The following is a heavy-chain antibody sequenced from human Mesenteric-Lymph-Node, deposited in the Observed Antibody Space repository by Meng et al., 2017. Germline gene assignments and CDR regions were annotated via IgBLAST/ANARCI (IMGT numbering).Heavy chain of an antibody. D-gene: IGHD3-10*01. CDR1: GFTFSSYA. CDR2: ISGSGGST. CDR3: AKEGLWFGEFSAFDI. Sequence: GESLKISCAASGFTFSSYAMSWVRQAPGKGLEWVSAISGSGGSTYYADSVKGRFTISRDNSKNTLYLQMNSLRAEDTAVYYCAKEGLWFGEFSAFDIWGQGTMVTVSS. J-gene: IGHJ3*02. V-gene: IGHV3-23*01.